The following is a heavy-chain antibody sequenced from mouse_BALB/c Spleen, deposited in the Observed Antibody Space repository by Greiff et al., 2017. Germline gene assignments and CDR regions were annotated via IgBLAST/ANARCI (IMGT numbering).Heavy chain of an antibody. D-gene: IGHD2-10*01. CDR2: ISTYYGDA. Sequence: VQLQQSGAELVRPGVSVKISCKGSGYTFTDYAMHWVKQSHAKSLEWIGVISTYYGDASYNQKFKGKATMTVDESSSTAYMELARLTSEDSAIYYGARSAYNGKSYYLDYWGQGTTLTVSS. CDR1: GYTFTDYA. V-gene: IGHV1S137*01. J-gene: IGHJ2*01. CDR3: ARSAYNGKSYYLDY.